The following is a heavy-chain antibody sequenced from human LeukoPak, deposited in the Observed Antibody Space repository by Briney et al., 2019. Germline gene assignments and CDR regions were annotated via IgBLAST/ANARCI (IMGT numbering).Heavy chain of an antibody. D-gene: IGHD5-18*01. Sequence: PSETLSLTCTVSGGSISSGGYYWSWIRQHPGKGLEWIGYIYYSGSTYYNPSLKSRVTISVDTSKNQFSLKLSSVTAADTAVYYCARFKRAGYSYGPFRYYGMDVWGQGTTVTVSS. J-gene: IGHJ6*02. CDR3: ARFKRAGYSYGPFRYYGMDV. CDR2: IYYSGST. CDR1: GGSISSGGYY. V-gene: IGHV4-31*03.